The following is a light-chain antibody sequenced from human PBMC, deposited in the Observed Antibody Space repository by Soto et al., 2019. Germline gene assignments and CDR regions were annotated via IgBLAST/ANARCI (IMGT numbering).Light chain of an antibody. CDR2: GAS. CDR3: QQYGNSVWT. V-gene: IGKV3-20*01. CDR1: QSVSTSN. Sequence: IVLTQSPGTLSSFPGERATLSCRASQSVSTSNLAWYQQRPGQAPRLLIYGASRRATGIPDRFSGSGSGTDFTLTISRLEPEDLAVYYCQQYGNSVWTFGQGTKVDIK. J-gene: IGKJ1*01.